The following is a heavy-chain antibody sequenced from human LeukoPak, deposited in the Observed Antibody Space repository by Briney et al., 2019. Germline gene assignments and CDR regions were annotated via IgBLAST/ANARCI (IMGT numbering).Heavy chain of an antibody. D-gene: IGHD6-13*01. CDR2: IYYSGST. V-gene: IGHV4-39*01. Sequence: KPSETLSLTCTVSGGSISSSSYYWGWIRQPPGKGLEWIGSIYYSGSTYYNPSLKSRVTISVDTSKNQFSLKLSSVTAADTAVYYCASRSSSWYWDWFDPWGQGTLVTVSS. CDR1: GGSISSSSYY. J-gene: IGHJ5*02. CDR3: ASRSSSWYWDWFDP.